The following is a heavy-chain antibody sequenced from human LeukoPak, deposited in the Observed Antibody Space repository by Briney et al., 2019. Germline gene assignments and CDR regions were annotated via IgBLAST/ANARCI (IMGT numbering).Heavy chain of an antibody. J-gene: IGHJ4*02. V-gene: IGHV3-30*18. CDR1: GFTFSSYG. Sequence: PGESLKISCAASGFTFSSYGMHWDRQAPGKGLEWVAVISYDGSNKYYADSVKGRFTISRDNSKNTLYLQMNSLRAEDTAVYYCAKDPLRYCSGGSCHYFDYWGQGTLVTVSS. D-gene: IGHD2-15*01. CDR3: AKDPLRYCSGGSCHYFDY. CDR2: ISYDGSNK.